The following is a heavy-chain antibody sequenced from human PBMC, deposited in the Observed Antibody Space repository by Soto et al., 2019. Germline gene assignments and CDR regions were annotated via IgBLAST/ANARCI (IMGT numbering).Heavy chain of an antibody. Sequence: EVQLLESGGGLVQPGGSLRLLCAGSGFAFNNYAMTWVRQAPGKGLEWVSTITNGGMSVYGHTVQGRFTISRDTTESTVYLQMNSLRAEDTAVYHCARIYKFNSKSSGWAARFDYWGQGTLVTVSS. V-gene: IGHV3-23*01. CDR2: ITNGGMS. CDR3: ARIYKFNSKSSGWAARFDY. CDR1: GFAFNNYA. J-gene: IGHJ4*02. D-gene: IGHD6-19*01.